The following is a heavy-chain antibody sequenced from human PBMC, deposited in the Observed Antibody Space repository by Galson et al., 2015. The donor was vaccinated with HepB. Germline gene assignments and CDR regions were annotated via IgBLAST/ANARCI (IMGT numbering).Heavy chain of an antibody. CDR2: IYYSGST. D-gene: IGHD6-13*01. J-gene: IGHJ5*02. CDR3: ARWMRYSSRNWFDP. V-gene: IGHV4-61*01. Sequence: ETLSLTCTVSGGSVSSGSYYWSWIRQPPGKGLEWIGYIYYSGSTNYNPSLKSRVTISVDTSKNQFSLKLSSVTAADTAVYYCARWMRYSSRNWFDPWGQGTLVTVSS. CDR1: GGSVSSGSYY.